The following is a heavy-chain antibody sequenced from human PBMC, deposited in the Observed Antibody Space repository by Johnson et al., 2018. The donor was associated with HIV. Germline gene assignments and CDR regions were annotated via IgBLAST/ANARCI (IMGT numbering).Heavy chain of an antibody. V-gene: IGHV3-66*01. J-gene: IGHJ3*02. CDR2: IYSGGST. CDR3: AIGRGEFPRHAFDI. D-gene: IGHD3-10*01. CDR1: GFTVSSNY. Sequence: VHLVESGGGLVQPGGSLRLSCAASGFTVSSNYMSWVRQAPGKGLEWVSVIYSGGSTYYADSVKGRFTISRDNSKNTLYLQMNSLRADDTAVYYCAIGRGEFPRHAFDIWGQGTMVTVSS.